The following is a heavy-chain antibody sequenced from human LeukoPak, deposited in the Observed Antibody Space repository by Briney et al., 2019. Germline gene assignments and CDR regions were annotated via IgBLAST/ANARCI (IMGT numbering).Heavy chain of an antibody. V-gene: IGHV4-61*02. CDR2: IYTSGST. CDR1: GGSISSGSYY. Sequence: SETLSLTCTVSGGSISSGSYYWSWIRQPAGKGLEWIGRIYTSGSTNYNPSLKSRVTISVDTSKNQFSLKLSSVTAADTAVYYCARSPDSFRPEWELLPNDAFDIWGQGTMVTVSS. CDR3: ARSPDSFRPEWELLPNDAFDI. J-gene: IGHJ3*02. D-gene: IGHD1-26*01.